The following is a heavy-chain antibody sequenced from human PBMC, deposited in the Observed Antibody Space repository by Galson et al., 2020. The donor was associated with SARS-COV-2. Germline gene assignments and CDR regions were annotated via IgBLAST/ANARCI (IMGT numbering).Heavy chain of an antibody. J-gene: IGHJ3*02. Sequence: GGSLRLSCAASGFTFSSYSMNWVRQAPGKGLEWVSSISSSSSYIYYADSVKGQFTISRDNAKNSLYLQMNSLRAEDTAVYYCARGVLMVYAIVDAFDIWGQGTMVTVSS. V-gene: IGHV3-21*01. CDR3: ARGVLMVYAIVDAFDI. D-gene: IGHD2-8*01. CDR2: ISSSSSYI. CDR1: GFTFSSYS.